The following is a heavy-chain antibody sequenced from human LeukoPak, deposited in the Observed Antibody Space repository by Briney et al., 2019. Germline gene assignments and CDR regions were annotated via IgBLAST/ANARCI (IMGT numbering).Heavy chain of an antibody. V-gene: IGHV1-18*01. J-gene: IGHJ4*02. CDR2: ISAYNGNT. CDR1: GYTFTSYG. CDR3: ARVAGATRSPAEY. D-gene: IGHD3-10*01. Sequence: ASVKGSCKASGYTFTSYGISWVRQAPGQGLEWLGWISAYNGNTNYAQKGQGRVTMATDTSTNTAYMELKSLRSDDTAVYYCARVAGATRSPAEYWGQGTLVTVSS.